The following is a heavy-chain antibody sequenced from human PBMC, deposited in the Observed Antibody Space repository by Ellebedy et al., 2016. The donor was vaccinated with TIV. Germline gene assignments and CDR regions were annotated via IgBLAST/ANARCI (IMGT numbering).Heavy chain of an antibody. V-gene: IGHV3-7*01. CDR1: GLTFSSFW. CDR3: ARDGYYYSMDV. D-gene: IGHD3-22*01. CDR2: INHDGCET. Sequence: PGGSLRLSCAASGLTFSSFWVSWARQAPGKGLEWVAKINHDGCETHYVDSVKGRFTISRDNVKKSLYLQMNSLRVEDTAVYYCARDGYYYSMDVWGQGTTVTVSS. J-gene: IGHJ6*02.